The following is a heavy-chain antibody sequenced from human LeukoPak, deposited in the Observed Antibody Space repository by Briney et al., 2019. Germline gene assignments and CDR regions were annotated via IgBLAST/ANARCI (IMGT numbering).Heavy chain of an antibody. CDR3: ARGHDYGGNSPPFDY. D-gene: IGHD4-23*01. Sequence: ASVTVSCKASGYTFTSYGISWVRQAPGQGLEWMGWISAYNGNTNYAQKLQGRVTMTTDTSTSTAYMELRSLRSDDTAVYYCARGHDYGGNSPPFDYWGQGTLVTVSS. CDR2: ISAYNGNT. V-gene: IGHV1-18*01. J-gene: IGHJ4*02. CDR1: GYTFTSYG.